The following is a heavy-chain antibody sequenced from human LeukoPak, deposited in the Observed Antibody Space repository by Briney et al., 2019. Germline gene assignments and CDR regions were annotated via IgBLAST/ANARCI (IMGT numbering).Heavy chain of an antibody. Sequence: GASVKVSCKASGYTFTSYYMHWVRQAPGQGLEWMGIINPSGGSTSYAQKFQGRVTMTRDTSTSTVYMELSSLRSEDTAVYYCARGSARRGWLQLESWYFDLWGRGTLVTVSS. CDR3: ARGSARRGWLQLESWYFDL. D-gene: IGHD5-24*01. J-gene: IGHJ2*01. CDR2: INPSGGST. V-gene: IGHV1-46*01. CDR1: GYTFTSYY.